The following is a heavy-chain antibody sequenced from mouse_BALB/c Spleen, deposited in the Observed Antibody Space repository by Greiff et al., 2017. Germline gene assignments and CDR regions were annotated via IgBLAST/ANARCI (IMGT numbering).Heavy chain of an antibody. CDR2: ISYSGST. Sequence: EVKLQESGPGLVKPSQSLSLTCTVTGYSITSDYAWNWIRQFPGNKLEWMGYISYSGSTSYNPSLKSRISITRDTSKNQFFLQLNSVTTEDTATYYCAGEGGNYYFDYWGQGTTLTVSS. J-gene: IGHJ2*01. D-gene: IGHD2-1*01. CDR1: GYSITSDYA. CDR3: AGEGGNYYFDY. V-gene: IGHV3-2*02.